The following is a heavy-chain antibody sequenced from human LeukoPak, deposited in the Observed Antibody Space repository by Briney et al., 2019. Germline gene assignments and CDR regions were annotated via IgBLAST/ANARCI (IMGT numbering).Heavy chain of an antibody. CDR3: AKGAAVAGTLYFQH. D-gene: IGHD6-19*01. CDR1: GLSFSSYA. V-gene: IGHV3-23*01. CDR2: VSGTSTNT. J-gene: IGHJ1*01. Sequence: PGGSLRLSCAASGLSFSSYAMSRVRQAPGKGLEWVSAVSGTSTNTYYSDSVKGRFTISRDNSQNTLYLQMNNLEGGDTAVYYCAKGAAVAGTLYFQHWGQGTLVTVSS.